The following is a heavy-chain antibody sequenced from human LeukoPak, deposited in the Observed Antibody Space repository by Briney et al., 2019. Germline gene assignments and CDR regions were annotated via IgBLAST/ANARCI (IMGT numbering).Heavy chain of an antibody. CDR1: GFTLSRYW. D-gene: IGHD2-2*01. V-gene: IGHV3-7*01. CDR3: ARGPMGYCSSSSCHFDY. Sequence: GGSLRLSCAASGFTLSRYWMSWVRQAPGKGLEWVANIKQDGSEKYYVDSVKGRFTISRDNAKDFLYLQMNSLRAEDTAVYYCARGPMGYCSSSSCHFDYWGQGTLVTLSS. CDR2: IKQDGSEK. J-gene: IGHJ4*02.